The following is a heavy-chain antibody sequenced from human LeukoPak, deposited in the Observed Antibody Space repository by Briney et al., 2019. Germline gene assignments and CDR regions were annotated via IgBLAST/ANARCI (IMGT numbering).Heavy chain of an antibody. CDR2: ISAYNGNT. CDR3: ARGSKDYGRENWFDP. J-gene: IGHJ5*02. V-gene: IGHV1-18*04. CDR1: GYTFTSYG. Sequence: ASVKVSCKASGYTFTSYGISWVRQAPGQGLEWMGWISAYNGNTNYAQKLQGRVTMTTDTSTSTAYMELRSLRSDDTAVYYCARGSKDYGRENWFDPWGQGTLVTVSS. D-gene: IGHD4-17*01.